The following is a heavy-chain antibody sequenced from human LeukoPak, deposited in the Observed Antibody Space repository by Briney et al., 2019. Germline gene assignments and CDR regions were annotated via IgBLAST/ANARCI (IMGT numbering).Heavy chain of an antibody. Sequence: GGSLRLSCAASGFTFSSYGMHWVRQAPGKGLEWVTFIRYDGSKKYYADSVKGRFTISRDKSKNTLYLQMNSLRAEDTAVYYCASRAQNGDYPKFDYWGQGTLVTVSS. D-gene: IGHD4-17*01. V-gene: IGHV3-30*02. CDR3: ASRAQNGDYPKFDY. CDR1: GFTFSSYG. CDR2: IRYDGSKK. J-gene: IGHJ4*02.